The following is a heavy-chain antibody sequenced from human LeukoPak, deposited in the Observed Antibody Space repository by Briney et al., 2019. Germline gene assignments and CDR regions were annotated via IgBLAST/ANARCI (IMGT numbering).Heavy chain of an antibody. CDR3: AGNWGYASDI. D-gene: IGHD7-27*01. CDR1: GFTFSSYS. Sequence: GGSLRLSCAASGFTFSSYSMNWVRQAPGKGLEWVSYISSGSYTTYYADSVKGRFTISRDNAKNSLYLQMNSLRAEDMAVYYCAGNWGYASDIWGQGTMVTVSS. J-gene: IGHJ3*02. V-gene: IGHV3-48*01. CDR2: ISSGSYTT.